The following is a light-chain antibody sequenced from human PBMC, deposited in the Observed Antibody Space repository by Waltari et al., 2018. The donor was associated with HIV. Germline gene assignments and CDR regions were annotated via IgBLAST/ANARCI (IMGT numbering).Light chain of an antibody. CDR3: QQYGTSPFT. CDR2: GAS. Sequence: DIVLTQSPVTLSLSPGARAALSCRASQSVRGNYLAWYQQKPGQSPRLLMSGASNRATGIPDRFSGSGSGTDFTLTISRLEPEDFAVYYCQQYGTSPFTFGPGTRVDI. J-gene: IGKJ3*01. CDR1: QSVRGNY. V-gene: IGKV3-20*01.